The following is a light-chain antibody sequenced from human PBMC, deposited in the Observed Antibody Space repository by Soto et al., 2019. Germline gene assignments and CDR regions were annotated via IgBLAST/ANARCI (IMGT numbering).Light chain of an antibody. J-gene: IGKJ1*01. CDR2: KAS. Sequence: DIQMTQSPSTLSASVGDRVTITCRASQSISNWLAWYQQKPGKAPKLLIYKASTLESGVPSRFSGSGSGTEFTLTINDLQPDDFAVYYCQQCFSIPPTFGHGTRVETK. V-gene: IGKV1-5*03. CDR1: QSISNW. CDR3: QQCFSIPPT.